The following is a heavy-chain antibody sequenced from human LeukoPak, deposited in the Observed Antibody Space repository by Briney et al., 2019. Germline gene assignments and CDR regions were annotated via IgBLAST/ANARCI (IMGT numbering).Heavy chain of an antibody. D-gene: IGHD3-22*01. Sequence: PGGSLRLSCAASGFTFSSYRMNWVRQAPGKGLEWVSSISSSSSYIYYADSVKGRFTISRDNAKNSLYLQMNSLRAEDTAVYYCARLNYDSSGYYLNWFDPWGQGTLVTVSS. CDR3: ARLNYDSSGYYLNWFDP. V-gene: IGHV3-21*01. CDR1: GFTFSSYR. J-gene: IGHJ5*02. CDR2: ISSSSSYI.